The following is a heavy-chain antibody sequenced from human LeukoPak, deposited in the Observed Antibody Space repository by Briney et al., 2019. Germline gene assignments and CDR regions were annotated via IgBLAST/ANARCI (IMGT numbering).Heavy chain of an antibody. D-gene: IGHD2-15*01. CDR1: GGSTSRYY. CDR3: ARDSGYCSGGSCYERRFDY. CDR2: ISYSGST. V-gene: IGHV4-59*01. Sequence: SETLSLTCAVSGGSTSRYYWTWIRQHLGNSLEKLGYISYSGSTNYNPSLMSRVTVSVYTSKNQFSLKLSSVTAADTAVYYCARDSGYCSGGSCYERRFDYWGQGTLVTVSS. J-gene: IGHJ4*02.